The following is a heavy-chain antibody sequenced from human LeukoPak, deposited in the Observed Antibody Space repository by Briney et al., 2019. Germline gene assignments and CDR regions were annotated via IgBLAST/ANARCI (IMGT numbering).Heavy chain of an antibody. J-gene: IGHJ4*02. CDR2: IYYSGST. Sequence: SETLSLTCTVSAGSISSDSWNWIRQPPGQGLEWIGYIYYSGSTKYNPSLKSRVTMSLDTSKKQFSLRLTSVTAADTAVYYCARGFDSKSIYFDYWGQGTLVTVSS. CDR3: ARGFDSKSIYFDY. D-gene: IGHD5-12*01. CDR1: AGSISSDS. V-gene: IGHV4-59*01.